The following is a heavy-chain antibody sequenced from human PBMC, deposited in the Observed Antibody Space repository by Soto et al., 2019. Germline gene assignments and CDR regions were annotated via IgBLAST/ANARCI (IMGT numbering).Heavy chain of an antibody. V-gene: IGHV3-74*01. CDR1: GFTFTTYW. CDR2: INIDGTTT. J-gene: IGHJ4*02. CDR3: ARVPTGGYDWN. D-gene: IGHD5-12*01. Sequence: EVQLVESGGGLVQPGGSLRLSCAASGFTFTTYWMHWVRQAPGKGLMWVSRINIDGTTTNYADSVKGRFTISRDNAKNTVYLQMDSLRPEDTAVYYCARVPTGGYDWNWGKGTLVTVSS.